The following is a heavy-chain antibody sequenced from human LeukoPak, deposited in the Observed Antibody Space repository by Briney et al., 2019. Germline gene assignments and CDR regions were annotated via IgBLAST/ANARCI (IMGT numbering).Heavy chain of an antibody. CDR2: ISGSSGGT. Sequence: GGSLRLSCAVSGFIFSSYSMSWVRQAPGKGLEWVSAISGSSGGTFYADSVKGRFTISRDNSKNTLYLQTNSLRAKDTAVYYCARRGAAGTYYFDYWGQGTLVTVSS. D-gene: IGHD6-13*01. CDR1: GFIFSSYS. CDR3: ARRGAAGTYYFDY. J-gene: IGHJ4*02. V-gene: IGHV3-23*01.